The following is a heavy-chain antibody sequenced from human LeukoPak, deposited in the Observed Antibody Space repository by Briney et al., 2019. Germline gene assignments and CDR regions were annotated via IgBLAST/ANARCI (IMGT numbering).Heavy chain of an antibody. Sequence: PSETLSLTCTVSGGSISSSSYYWGWIRQPPGRGLGWIGIISYSGSTYYNPSLKSRVTISVDTSKNQFSLKLSSVTAADTAVYYCARLSGGSYYSGSFDYWGQGTLVTVSS. V-gene: IGHV4-39*01. D-gene: IGHD1-26*01. J-gene: IGHJ4*02. CDR2: ISYSGST. CDR1: GGSISSSSYY. CDR3: ARLSGGSYYSGSFDY.